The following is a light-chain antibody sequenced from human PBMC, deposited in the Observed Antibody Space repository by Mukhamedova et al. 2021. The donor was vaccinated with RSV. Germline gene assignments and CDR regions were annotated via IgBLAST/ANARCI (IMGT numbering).Light chain of an antibody. V-gene: IGKV1-13*02. J-gene: IGKJ3*01. CDR3: QHFSSYPLS. CDR2: DVY. Sequence: WYQRRVHGKPPKLLIYDVYNLDRGVPSRFSGSGSGTEFTLTISSLQPEDFAFYYCQHFSSYPLSFGPGTKVDV.